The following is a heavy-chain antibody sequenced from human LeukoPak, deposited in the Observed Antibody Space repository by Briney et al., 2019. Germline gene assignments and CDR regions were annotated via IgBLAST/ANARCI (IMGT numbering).Heavy chain of an antibody. CDR1: GGSISSSSYY. V-gene: IGHV4-39*07. D-gene: IGHD6-13*01. CDR3: ARSGRVSSSWGWFDP. CDR2: IYYSGST. Sequence: SETLSLTCTVSGGSISSSSYYWGWIRQPPGKGLEWIGSIYYSGSTYYNPSLKSRVTISVDTSKNQFSLKLSSVTAVDTAVYYCARSGRVSSSWGWFDPWGQGTLVTVSS. J-gene: IGHJ5*02.